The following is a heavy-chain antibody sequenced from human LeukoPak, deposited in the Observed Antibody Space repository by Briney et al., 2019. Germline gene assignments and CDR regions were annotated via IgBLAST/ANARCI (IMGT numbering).Heavy chain of an antibody. D-gene: IGHD1-26*01. CDR3: ARGVVGATTRPLTWFGP. J-gene: IGHJ5*02. V-gene: IGHV1-18*01. CDR1: GYTFTSYG. CDR2: ISAYNGNT. Sequence: ASVKVSCKASGYTFTSYGISWVRQAPGQGLEWMGWISAYNGNTNYAQKLQGRVTMTTDTSTSTAYMELRSLRSDDTAVYYCARGVVGATTRPLTWFGPWGQGTLATVSS.